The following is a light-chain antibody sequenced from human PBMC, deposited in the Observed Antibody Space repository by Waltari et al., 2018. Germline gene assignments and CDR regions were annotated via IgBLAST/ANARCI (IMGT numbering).Light chain of an antibody. V-gene: IGLV1-47*01. J-gene: IGLJ3*02. Sequence: QSVLTQPPSASGTPGQRVTISCSGSSSNLGSNYVYWYPQLPGTAPKLPIYRNNQRPSGVPDRFSGSKSGTSASLAISGLRSEDEADYYCAAWDDSLSGWVFGGGTKLTVL. CDR3: AAWDDSLSGWV. CDR2: RNN. CDR1: SSNLGSNY.